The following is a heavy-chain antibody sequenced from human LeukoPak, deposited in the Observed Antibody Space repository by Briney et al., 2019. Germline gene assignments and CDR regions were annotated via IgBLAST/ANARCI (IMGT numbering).Heavy chain of an antibody. D-gene: IGHD3-22*01. Sequence: GGSLRLSCAASGFTFSSYWMHWVRQAPGKGLVWVSRIKSDGSTNYADSVKGRFTISRDNAKSTVSLQMDSLRAEDTGVYYCARAPSEIGGYYPEYFRHWGQGTLVTVSS. CDR3: ARAPSEIGGYYPEYFRH. CDR2: IKSDGST. CDR1: GFTFSSYW. V-gene: IGHV3-74*01. J-gene: IGHJ1*01.